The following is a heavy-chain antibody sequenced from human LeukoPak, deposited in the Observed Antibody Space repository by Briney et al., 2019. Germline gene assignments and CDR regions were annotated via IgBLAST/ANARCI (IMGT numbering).Heavy chain of an antibody. Sequence: GGSLRLSCAASGFTFSSYGMHWVRQAPGKGLEWVAFIRYDGSNKYYADSVKGRFTISRDNSKNTLYLQMNSLRAEDTAVYYCAKDALKRPYYYDSSGYYSDYWGQGTLVTVSS. CDR2: IRYDGSNK. CDR3: AKDALKRPYYYDSSGYYSDY. CDR1: GFTFSSYG. J-gene: IGHJ4*02. D-gene: IGHD3-22*01. V-gene: IGHV3-30*02.